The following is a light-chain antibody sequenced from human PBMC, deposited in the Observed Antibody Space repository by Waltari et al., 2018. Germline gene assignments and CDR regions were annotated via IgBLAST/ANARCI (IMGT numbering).Light chain of an antibody. Sequence: QSALTQSPSASGSPGQSVTISCTGTSSDIGGYNYVSWYQQRPGKAPKLLIYEVTKRPSGVPDRFSGSKSANTASLTVSGLQAEDEADYYCSSYAGSNYVAFGGGTKLTVL. V-gene: IGLV2-8*01. CDR1: SSDIGGYNY. J-gene: IGLJ2*01. CDR3: SSYAGSNYVA. CDR2: EVT.